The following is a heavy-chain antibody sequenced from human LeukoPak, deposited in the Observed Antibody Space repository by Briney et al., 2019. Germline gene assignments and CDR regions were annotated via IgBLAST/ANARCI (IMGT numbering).Heavy chain of an antibody. D-gene: IGHD2-2*01. J-gene: IGHJ4*02. CDR2: IYPDDSDT. CDR1: GYNFVSQW. CDR3: ARPYQPGD. Sequence: GESLKISCQASGYNFVSQWIGWVRQRPGKGLEWMGIIYPDDSDTRYSPSFQGQVTISADKSFNTAYLQWSSLRASDTAMYYCARPYQPGDWGQGTLVTVSA. V-gene: IGHV5-51*01.